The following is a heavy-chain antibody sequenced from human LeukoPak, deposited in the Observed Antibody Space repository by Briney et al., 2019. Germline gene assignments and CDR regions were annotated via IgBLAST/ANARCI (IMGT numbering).Heavy chain of an antibody. V-gene: IGHV3-30*18. CDR2: ISYDGSNE. D-gene: IGHD3-22*01. CDR1: GFTFSSYA. Sequence: GGSLRLSCAASGFTFSSYAMHWVRQAPGKGLEWVAVISYDGSNEYYADSVKGRFTISRDNSKNTLYLQMNSLRAEDTAVYYCAKGLYDGGGYHLDYWGQGTLVTVSS. J-gene: IGHJ4*02. CDR3: AKGLYDGGGYHLDY.